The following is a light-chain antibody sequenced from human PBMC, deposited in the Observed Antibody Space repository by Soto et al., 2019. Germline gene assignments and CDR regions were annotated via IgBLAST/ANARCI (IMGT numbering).Light chain of an antibody. Sequence: QSVLTQPPSVSGAPGQSVTISCTGTSSNIGAGYDIHWYQQPPGTAPKLVIYNNHNRPSGVPDRFSGSKSGTSGSLAITGLQAEDEADYYCSSYTSSSPYVFGTGTKLTVL. V-gene: IGLV1-40*01. CDR3: SSYTSSSPYV. CDR1: SSNIGAGYD. J-gene: IGLJ1*01. CDR2: NNH.